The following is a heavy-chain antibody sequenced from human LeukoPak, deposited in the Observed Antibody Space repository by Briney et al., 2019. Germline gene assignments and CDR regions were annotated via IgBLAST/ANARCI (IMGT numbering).Heavy chain of an antibody. CDR3: AKGMEQWLVTELDY. J-gene: IGHJ4*02. CDR2: ISGSGGST. V-gene: IGHV3-23*01. CDR1: GLTSSSYT. Sequence: GGSLTLSCAAFGLTSSSYTMSWVREAPGKGLEWVSAISGSGGSTYYADSVKGRFTISRDNSKNTLYLQMNSLRAEDTAVYYCAKGMEQWLVTELDYWGQGTLVTVSS. D-gene: IGHD6-19*01.